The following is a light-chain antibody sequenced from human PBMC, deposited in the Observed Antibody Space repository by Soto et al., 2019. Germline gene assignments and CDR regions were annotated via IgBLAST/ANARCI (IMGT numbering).Light chain of an antibody. CDR1: QSVSSNY. Sequence: IVLTQSPGTLSLSPVERATLSCMAGQSVSSNYLAWYQQKPGQAPRLLIYGASNRATGIPDRFSGSGSGTDFTLTISRLEPEDFAVYYCQQYGSSGTFGQGTKVDIK. CDR3: QQYGSSGT. CDR2: GAS. J-gene: IGKJ1*01. V-gene: IGKV3-20*01.